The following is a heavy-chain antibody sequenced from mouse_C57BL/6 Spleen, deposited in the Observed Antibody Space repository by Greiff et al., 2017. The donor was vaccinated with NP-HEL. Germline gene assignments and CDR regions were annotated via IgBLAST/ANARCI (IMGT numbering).Heavy chain of an antibody. CDR2: IDPETGGT. J-gene: IGHJ2*01. V-gene: IGHV1-15*01. CDR3: TIITTVPLGY. D-gene: IGHD1-1*01. CDR1: GYTFTDYE. Sequence: VQLQQSGAELVRPGASVTLSCKASGYTFTDYEMHWVKQTPVHGLEWIGAIDPETGGTAYNQKFKGKAILTADKSSSTAYMELRSLTSEDSAVYYCTIITTVPLGYWGQGTTLTVSS.